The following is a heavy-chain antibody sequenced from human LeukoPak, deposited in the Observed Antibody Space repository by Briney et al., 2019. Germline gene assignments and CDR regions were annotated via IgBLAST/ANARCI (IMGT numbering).Heavy chain of an antibody. CDR2: IWYDGSNK. Sequence: GGSLRLSCAASGFTFSSYGMHWVRQAPGKGLEWVAVIWYDGSNKYYADSVRGRFTISRDISKNTLYLQMNSLRAEDTAVYYCAKNREVTPGCFDYWGQGALLTVSS. CDR1: GFTFSSYG. J-gene: IGHJ4*02. V-gene: IGHV3-33*06. CDR3: AKNREVTPGCFDY. D-gene: IGHD4-23*01.